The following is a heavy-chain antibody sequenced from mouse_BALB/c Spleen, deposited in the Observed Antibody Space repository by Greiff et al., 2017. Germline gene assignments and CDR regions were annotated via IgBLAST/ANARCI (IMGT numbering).Heavy chain of an antibody. D-gene: IGHD1-1*01. CDR1: GYTFTSYD. Sequence: VQLQQSGAELVKPGASVKLSCKASGYTFTSYDINWVRQRPEQGLEWIGWIFPGDGSTKYNEKFKGKATLTTDKSSSTAYMQLIRLTSEDSAVYYCARGDYGSSYWYFDVWGAGTTVTVSS. J-gene: IGHJ1*01. V-gene: IGHV1-85*01. CDR2: IFPGDGST. CDR3: ARGDYGSSYWYFDV.